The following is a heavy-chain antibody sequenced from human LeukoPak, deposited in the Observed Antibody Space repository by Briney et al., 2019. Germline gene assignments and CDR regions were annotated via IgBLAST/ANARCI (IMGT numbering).Heavy chain of an antibody. V-gene: IGHV4-4*02. CDR3: ARDGSYGSIDY. Sequence: SETLSLTCAVSGGSVSRRNWWSWVRQPPGKGLEWIGEIYHSGSTNYNPSLKTRVTISVDKSKNQFSLKLSSVTAADTAVYYCARDGSYGSIDYWGQGTLVTVSS. CDR1: GGSVSRRNW. CDR2: IYHSGST. D-gene: IGHD1-26*01. J-gene: IGHJ4*02.